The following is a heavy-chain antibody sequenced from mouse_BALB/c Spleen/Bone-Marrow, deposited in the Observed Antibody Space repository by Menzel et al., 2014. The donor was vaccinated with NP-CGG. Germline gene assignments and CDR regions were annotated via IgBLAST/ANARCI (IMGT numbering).Heavy chain of an antibody. Sequence: EVKVVDSGGDLVKPGGSLKLSCAASGFTFSSYGMSWVRQTPDKRLEWVATINNGSSYTFYPDSVRGRFTISRDNAKNTLYLQMSSLKSEDTAMYYCARRRDGPYAMDYWGQGTSVTVSS. CDR2: INNGSSYT. D-gene: IGHD2-3*01. J-gene: IGHJ4*01. CDR3: ARRRDGPYAMDY. CDR1: GFTFSSYG. V-gene: IGHV5-6*01.